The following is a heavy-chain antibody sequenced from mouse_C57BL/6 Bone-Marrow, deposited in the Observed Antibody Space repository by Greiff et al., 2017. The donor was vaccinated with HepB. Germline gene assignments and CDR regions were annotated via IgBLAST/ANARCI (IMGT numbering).Heavy chain of an antibody. CDR1: GFNIKNTY. D-gene: IGHD2-3*01. Sequence: VQLKESVAELVRPGASVKLSCTASGFNIKNTYMHWVKQRPEQGLEWIGRIDPANGNTKYAPKFQGKATIAADTSSNKAYLQHSSLTSEDTAIYYCARYDGYSWDVDVWGTGTTVTVSS. CDR3: ARYDGYSWDVDV. J-gene: IGHJ1*03. CDR2: IDPANGNT. V-gene: IGHV14-3*01.